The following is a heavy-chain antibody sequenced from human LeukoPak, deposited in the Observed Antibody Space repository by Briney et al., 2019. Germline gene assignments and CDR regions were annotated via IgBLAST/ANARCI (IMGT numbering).Heavy chain of an antibody. CDR2: INIGNGNA. Sequence: ASVTVSCKASGYTFNIYAMHWVRQAPGQGLEWMGWINIGNGNAKYSREVEGRVIITRDTSARTVYMELTSLRPEDMAVYYCVRGRGASYHDVLQIWGQGTTLIVSS. D-gene: IGHD2-15*01. CDR1: GYTFNIYA. CDR3: VRGRGASYHDVLQI. V-gene: IGHV1-3*03. J-gene: IGHJ3*02.